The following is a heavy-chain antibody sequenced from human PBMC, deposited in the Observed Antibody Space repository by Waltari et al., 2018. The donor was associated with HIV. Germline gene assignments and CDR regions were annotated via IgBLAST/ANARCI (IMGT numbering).Heavy chain of an antibody. V-gene: IGHV3-74*01. CDR3: AKGGTSGYSFGFGR. D-gene: IGHD5-18*01. CDR1: GLNFSSNW. CDR2: INRDGSIT. Sequence: EVQLVESGGGLVETGGSLRLSCAASGLNFSSNWMHWVRQAQGKGLVWVARINRDGSITSHADSVKGRFTISRDNDRNTLYLQMNSLGAEDTAMYYCAKGGTSGYSFGFGRWGQGTLVTVSS. J-gene: IGHJ1*01.